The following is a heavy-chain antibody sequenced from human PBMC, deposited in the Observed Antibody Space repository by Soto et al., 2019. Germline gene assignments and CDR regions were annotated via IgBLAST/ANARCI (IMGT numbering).Heavy chain of an antibody. D-gene: IGHD2-2*01. CDR3: ARDSIVVVPAAIPHYYGMDV. Sequence: ASVKVSCKASGYTFTSYGISWVRQAPGQGLEWMGWISAYSGNTNYAQKLQGRVTMTTDTSTSTAYMELRSLRSDDTAVYYCARDSIVVVPAAIPHYYGMDVWGQGTTVTVYS. CDR2: ISAYSGNT. J-gene: IGHJ6*02. V-gene: IGHV1-18*04. CDR1: GYTFTSYG.